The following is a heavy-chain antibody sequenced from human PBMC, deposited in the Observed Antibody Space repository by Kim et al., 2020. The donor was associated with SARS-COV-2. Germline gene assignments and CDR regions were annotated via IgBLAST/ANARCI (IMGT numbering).Heavy chain of an antibody. CDR3: ARGGYDSSGYYYFDY. J-gene: IGHJ4*02. V-gene: IGHV3-53*01. D-gene: IGHD3-22*01. Sequence: ASVKGRFTISRDNSKNTLYLQMNSLRAEDTAVYYCARGGYDSSGYYYFDYWGQGTLVTVSS.